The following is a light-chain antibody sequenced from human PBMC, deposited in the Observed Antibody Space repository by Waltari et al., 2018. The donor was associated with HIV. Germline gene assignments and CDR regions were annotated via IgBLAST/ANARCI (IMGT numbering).Light chain of an antibody. Sequence: QSVLTQPPSVSGAPGQRVTISCTGSSSTIGAGYAVHWYQQFPGSAPKLLSNGNVTRPPGVPDRFSDSKSGTSASLAITGLQAEDEADYYCQSYDSSLSGSVFGGGTKLTVL. CDR2: GNV. J-gene: IGLJ3*02. CDR1: SSTIGAGYA. V-gene: IGLV1-40*01. CDR3: QSYDSSLSGSV.